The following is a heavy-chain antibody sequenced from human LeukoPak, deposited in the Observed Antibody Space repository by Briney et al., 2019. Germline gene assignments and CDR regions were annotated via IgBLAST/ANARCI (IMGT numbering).Heavy chain of an antibody. V-gene: IGHV3-30*18. CDR3: AKDSYGSGSYDAFDI. Sequence: GGSLRLSCAASGFTFSSYGMHWVRQAPGKGLEWVAVISYDGSNKYYADSVKGRFTISRDNSKNTLYLQMNSPRAEDTAVYYCAKDSYGSGSYDAFDIWGQGTMVTVSS. D-gene: IGHD3-10*01. CDR1: GFTFSSYG. CDR2: ISYDGSNK. J-gene: IGHJ3*02.